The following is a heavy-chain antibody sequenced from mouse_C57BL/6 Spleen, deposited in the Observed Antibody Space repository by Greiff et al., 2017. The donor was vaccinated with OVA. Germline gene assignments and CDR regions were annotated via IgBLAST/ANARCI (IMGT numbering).Heavy chain of an antibody. Sequence: VQLKESGPGLVKPSQSLSLTCSVTGYSITSGYYWNWIRQFPGNKLEWMGYISYDGSNNYNPSLKNRISITRDTSKNQFFLKLNSVTTEDTATYYCARDGDSNYFDYWGQGTTLTVSS. CDR3: ARDGDSNYFDY. CDR1: GYSITSGYY. V-gene: IGHV3-6*01. CDR2: ISYDGSN. D-gene: IGHD2-5*01. J-gene: IGHJ2*01.